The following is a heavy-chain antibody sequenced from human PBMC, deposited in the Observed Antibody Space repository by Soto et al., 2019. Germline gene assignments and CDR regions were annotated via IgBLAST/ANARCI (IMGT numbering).Heavy chain of an antibody. V-gene: IGHV4-39*01. Sequence: PSETLSLTCTVSGGSISSSSYYWGWIRQPPGKGLEWIGSIYYSGSTYYNPSLKSRVTISVDTSKNQFSLKLSSVTAADTAVYYCARQDSSGYYSLYNWFDPWGQGTLVTVS. CDR2: IYYSGST. D-gene: IGHD3-22*01. CDR1: GGSISSSSYY. CDR3: ARQDSSGYYSLYNWFDP. J-gene: IGHJ5*02.